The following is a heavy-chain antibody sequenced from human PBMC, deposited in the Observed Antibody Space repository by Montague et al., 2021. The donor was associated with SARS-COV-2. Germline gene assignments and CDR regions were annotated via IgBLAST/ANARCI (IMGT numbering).Heavy chain of an antibody. CDR2: IYYSGST. CDR1: GGSLSSYY. D-gene: IGHD1-26*01. CDR3: ARHVSGSLTHFHH. Sequence: SETLSLTCTVSGGSLSSYYWSWIRQPPGKGLEWIGYIYYSGSTNYNPSLKSRVTISVDTSKNQFSLNLSFVTAADTAVYYCARHVSGSLTHFHHWGQGSLVTVSS. V-gene: IGHV4-59*08. J-gene: IGHJ1*01.